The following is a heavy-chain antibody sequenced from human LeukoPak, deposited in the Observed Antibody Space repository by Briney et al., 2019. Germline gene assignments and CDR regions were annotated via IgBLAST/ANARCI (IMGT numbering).Heavy chain of an antibody. CDR1: GFRFSSCG. J-gene: IGHJ4*02. CDR2: ISPNGGTT. CDR3: ARARGDSVLSMYFDY. V-gene: IGHV3-48*02. Sequence: GGSLRLSCSASGFRFSSCGMNWVRQAPGKGLEWVSYISPNGGTTYYADSVKGRFTVSRDNAKDLVFLQLNGPRDDDTAVYYCARARGDSVLSMYFDYWGQGTLVTVSS. D-gene: IGHD2-8*01.